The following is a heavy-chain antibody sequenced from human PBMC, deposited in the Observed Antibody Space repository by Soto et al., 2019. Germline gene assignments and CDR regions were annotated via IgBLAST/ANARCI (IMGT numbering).Heavy chain of an antibody. V-gene: IGHV3-23*01. Sequence: EVQLLESGGGLVQTGWSLRLSCAASGFTFSSYAMSWVRQAPGKGLEWVSAISGSGGSTYYADSVKGRFTISRDNSKNTRSLQMNSLRAEDTAVYYCAKILAGEYCSCGMDVWGQGTTVTVSS. CDR3: AKILAGEYCSCGMDV. CDR1: GFTFSSYA. J-gene: IGHJ6*02. CDR2: ISGSGGST. D-gene: IGHD2-21*01.